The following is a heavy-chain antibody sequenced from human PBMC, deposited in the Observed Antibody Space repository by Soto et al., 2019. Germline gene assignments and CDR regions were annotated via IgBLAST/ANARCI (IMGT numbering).Heavy chain of an antibody. CDR2: ISFDGSNK. D-gene: IGHD1-7*01. V-gene: IGHV3-30*03. J-gene: IGHJ1*01. CDR3: ASRVTHGNYGAPYFPH. Sequence: QVQLVESGGGVVQPGRSLRLSCAASGFTFSSYGMHWVRQAPGKGLEWVAVISFDGSNKYYADSVKGRFTISRDNSKNPLYLEMDSLRAEETAVYFCASRVTHGNYGAPYFPHWGQGTLVTVSS. CDR1: GFTFSSYG.